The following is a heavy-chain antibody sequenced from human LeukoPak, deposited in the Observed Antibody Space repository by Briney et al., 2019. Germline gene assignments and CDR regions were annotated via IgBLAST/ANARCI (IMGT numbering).Heavy chain of an antibody. D-gene: IGHD3-9*01. Sequence: PSETPSLTCTVSGGSIRSYYWSWIRQPPGKGLEWIAYIYHSGSTNYNPSLKSRVTISVDTSKNQFSLKLSSVTAADTAVYYCAKSYILTEYYFDYWGQGTLVTVSS. CDR2: IYHSGST. V-gene: IGHV4-59*01. CDR3: AKSYILTEYYFDY. CDR1: GGSIRSYY. J-gene: IGHJ4*02.